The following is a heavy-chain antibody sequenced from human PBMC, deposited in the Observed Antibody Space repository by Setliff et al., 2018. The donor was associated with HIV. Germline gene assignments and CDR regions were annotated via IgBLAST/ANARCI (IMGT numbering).Heavy chain of an antibody. V-gene: IGHV3-23*05. D-gene: IGHD1-26*01. Sequence: GGSLRLSCAASGFTFSAYAMNWVRQAPGRGLEWVAAINGGNTPYYADSVKGRFTISRDNAKNSLYLQMNSLRPDDTAFYYCAIYGGGIYYWGQGTLVTVSS. CDR1: GFTFSAYA. J-gene: IGHJ4*02. CDR2: INGGNTP. CDR3: AIYGGGIYY.